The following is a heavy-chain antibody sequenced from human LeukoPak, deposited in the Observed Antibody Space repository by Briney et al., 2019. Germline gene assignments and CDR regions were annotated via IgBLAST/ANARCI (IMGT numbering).Heavy chain of an antibody. J-gene: IGHJ4*02. V-gene: IGHV3-23*01. CDR1: GLILSNYG. D-gene: IGHD3-10*01. CDR2: LSGSGGGT. Sequence: PGGSLRLSCAVSGLILSNYGMSWVRQAPGKGLEWVAGLSGSGGGTNYADSVKGRFTISRDNAKNTLYLQMNSLRAEDTAVYFCAKRGVVIRAILVGFHKEAYYFDSWGQGALVTVSS. CDR3: AKRGVVIRAILVGFHKEAYYFDS.